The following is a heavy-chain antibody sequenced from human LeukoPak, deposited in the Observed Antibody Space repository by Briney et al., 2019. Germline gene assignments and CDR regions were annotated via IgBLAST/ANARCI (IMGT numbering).Heavy chain of an antibody. CDR3: ARLGELSFGDY. V-gene: IGHV4-59*08. J-gene: IGHJ4*02. D-gene: IGHD3-10*01. Sequence: SETLSLTYTVSGGSISSYYWSWIRQPPGKGLEWIGYIYYSGSTNYNPSLKSRVTISVDTSKNQFSLKLSSVTAADTAVYYCARLGELSFGDYWGQGTLVTVSS. CDR1: GGSISSYY. CDR2: IYYSGST.